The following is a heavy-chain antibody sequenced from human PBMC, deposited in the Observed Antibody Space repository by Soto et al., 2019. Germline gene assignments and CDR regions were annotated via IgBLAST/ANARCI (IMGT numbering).Heavy chain of an antibody. Sequence: SETLSLTCAVYGGSFSGYYWSWIRQPPGKGLEWIGEINHSGSTNYNPSLKSRVTISVDTSKNQFSLKLSSVTAADTAVYYCARDDYGVLNFDYWGQGTLVTVSS. D-gene: IGHD4-17*01. CDR3: ARDDYGVLNFDY. CDR1: GGSFSGYY. V-gene: IGHV4-34*01. CDR2: INHSGST. J-gene: IGHJ4*02.